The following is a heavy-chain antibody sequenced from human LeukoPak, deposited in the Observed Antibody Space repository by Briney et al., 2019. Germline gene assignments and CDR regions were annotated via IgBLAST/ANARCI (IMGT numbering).Heavy chain of an antibody. D-gene: IGHD3-10*01. CDR1: GYTFTSYG. CDR3: ARGGGGLWFGEFELFDI. V-gene: IGHV1-18*01. CDR2: ISAYNGNT. Sequence: ASVKVSCKASGYTFTSYGISWVRQAPGQGLEWMGWISAYNGNTNYAQKLQGRVTMTTDTSTSTAYMELRSLRSDDTAVYYCARGGGGLWFGEFELFDIWGQGTMVTVSS. J-gene: IGHJ3*02.